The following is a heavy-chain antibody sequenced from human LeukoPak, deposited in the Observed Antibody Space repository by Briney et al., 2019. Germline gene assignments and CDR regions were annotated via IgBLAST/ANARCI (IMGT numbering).Heavy chain of an antibody. D-gene: IGHD3-3*01. CDR1: GFDFNLYG. CDR3: AQDWWKSGFPTYLDY. Sequence: PGGSLRLSCVVSGFDFNLYGMHWVRQAPGQGLGWVTFIRYDGSNKSYADSVKGRFTISRDNSKNTVYLQMNSLRGEDTAVYYCAQDWWKSGFPTYLDYWGQGTLVTVSS. J-gene: IGHJ4*02. CDR2: IRYDGSNK. V-gene: IGHV3-30*02.